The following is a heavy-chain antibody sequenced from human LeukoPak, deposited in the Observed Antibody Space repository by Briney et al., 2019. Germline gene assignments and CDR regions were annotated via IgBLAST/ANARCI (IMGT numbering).Heavy chain of an antibody. V-gene: IGHV4-4*02. J-gene: IGHJ4*02. D-gene: IGHD2-2*01. CDR3: TRESRPFCPFAF. CDR1: GGSIDITNY. CDR2: ISHDGTR. Sequence: PSGTLSLTCGVSGGSIDITNYWSWVRQAPGKGLEWIGEISHDGTRNYNPSLRSRVAMSFDRANNYFSLSLTAVTAADTALYYCTRESRPFCPFAFWGKGVMVTVSS.